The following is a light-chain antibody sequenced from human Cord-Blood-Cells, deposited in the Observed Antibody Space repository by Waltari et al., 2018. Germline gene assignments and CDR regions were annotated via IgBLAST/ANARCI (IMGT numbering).Light chain of an antibody. Sequence: DIVMTQSQDSLAVSLGEWATINCKSSQSVLYSSNNKNYLPWYKQKRGQPPKLRIYCASTREAGVPVRFSGSGSGTDFTLSISCLQGEDVAVYYCQQYYSTPLTFGGGTKVEIK. CDR1: QSVLYSSNNKNY. CDR2: CAS. CDR3: QQYYSTPLT. J-gene: IGKJ4*01. V-gene: IGKV4-1*01.